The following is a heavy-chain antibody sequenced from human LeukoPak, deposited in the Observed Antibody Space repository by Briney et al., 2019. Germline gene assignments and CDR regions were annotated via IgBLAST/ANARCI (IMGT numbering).Heavy chain of an antibody. D-gene: IGHD3-22*01. CDR2: ISGSGGST. J-gene: IGHJ4*02. Sequence: GGSLRLSCAASGFTFSSYAMSWVRQAPGKGLEWVSAISGSGGSTYYADSVKGRFTISRDNSKNTLYLQMNSLRAEDTAVYYCAKDRATMIVMIRTTPRGELDYWGQGSLVTVSS. CDR3: AKDRATMIVMIRTTPRGELDY. CDR1: GFTFSSYA. V-gene: IGHV3-23*01.